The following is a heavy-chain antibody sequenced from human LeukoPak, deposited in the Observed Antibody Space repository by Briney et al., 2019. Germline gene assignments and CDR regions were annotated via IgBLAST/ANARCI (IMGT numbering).Heavy chain of an antibody. V-gene: IGHV3-64D*09. J-gene: IGHJ4*02. D-gene: IGHD2/OR15-2a*01. CDR3: VKGGAQIELISYFDY. CDR2: ISTYVGRT. CDR1: GFTFDNYS. Sequence: PGQCRRLAWLVAGFTFDNYSMHWVSQAPEKGLEYVSSISTYVGRTYNADTVNGRFTISRHNSKNTLYLQMSSLRAEDAAVYYCVKGGAQIELISYFDYWGQGTLVTVSS.